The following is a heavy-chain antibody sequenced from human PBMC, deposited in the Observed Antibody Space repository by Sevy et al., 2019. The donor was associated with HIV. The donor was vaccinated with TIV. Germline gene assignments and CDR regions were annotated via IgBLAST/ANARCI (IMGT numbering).Heavy chain of an antibody. CDR3: VREGAIGYYYYYGMDV. CDR1: GFTVSSNY. CDR2: IYSGGST. J-gene: IGHJ6*02. D-gene: IGHD2-21*01. V-gene: IGHV3-53*01. Sequence: GGSLRLSCAASGFTVSSNYMSWVRQAPGKGLEWVSVIYSGGSTYYAVSVKGRFTISRDNSKNTLYLQMNSLRAEDTAVYYCVREGAIGYYYYYGMDVWGQGTTVTVSS.